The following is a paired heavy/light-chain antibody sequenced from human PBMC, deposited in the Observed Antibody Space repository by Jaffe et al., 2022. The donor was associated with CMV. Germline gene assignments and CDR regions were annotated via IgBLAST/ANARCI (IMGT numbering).Light chain of an antibody. J-gene: IGLJ1*01. CDR2: YDS. Sequence: SYVLTQPPSVSVAPGKTARITCGGNNIGSKSVHWYQQKPGQAPVLVIYYDSDRPSGIPERFSGSNSGNTATLTISRVEAGDEADYYCQVWDSSSDHPVFGTGTKVTVL. CDR1: NIGSKS. CDR3: QVWDSSSDHPV. V-gene: IGLV3-21*04.
Heavy chain of an antibody. Sequence: QVQLVQSGAEVKKPGASVKVSCKASGYTFTSYGISWVRQAPGQGLEWMGWISAYNGNTNYAQKLQGRVTMTTDTSTSTAYMELRSLRSDDTAVYYCARAHNVGGPRQYYYDSSGYYPHWYFDLWGRGTLVTVSS. CDR1: GYTFTSYG. CDR2: ISAYNGNT. J-gene: IGHJ2*01. CDR3: ARAHNVGGPRQYYYDSSGYYPHWYFDL. V-gene: IGHV1-18*04. D-gene: IGHD3-22*01.